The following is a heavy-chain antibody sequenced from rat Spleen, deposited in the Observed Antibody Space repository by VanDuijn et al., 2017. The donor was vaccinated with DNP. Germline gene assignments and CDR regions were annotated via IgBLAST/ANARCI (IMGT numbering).Heavy chain of an antibody. CDR1: GVTFGDFN. CDR2: ILYDGSVT. CDR3: TKPASYGGFWFAH. V-gene: IGHV5-7*01. J-gene: IGHJ3*01. D-gene: IGHD1-11*01. Sequence: EVQLVESGGGLVQPGRSLKLSCAAAGVTFGDFNMAWVRQLPERGLEGVETILYDGSVTYYGDSVKGRFTISRDNEKSTLDLQMDILRSEDTVTYYCTKPASYGGFWFAHWGQGTLVTVSS.